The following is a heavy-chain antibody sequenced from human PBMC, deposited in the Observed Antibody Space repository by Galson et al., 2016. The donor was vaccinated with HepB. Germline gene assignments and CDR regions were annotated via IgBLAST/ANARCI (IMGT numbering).Heavy chain of an antibody. CDR3: SREMTGSYFD. CDR2: IRGDGIVS. Sequence: SLRLSCAASGLTFNAHWMNWVRQAPGKGLEWVANIRGDGIVSYYAESVRGRLTISRDNAKNSLYLQMNGLRVDETAVYYCSREMTGSYFDWGQGTLVTVSS. CDR1: GLTFNAHW. D-gene: IGHD3-10*01. J-gene: IGHJ4*02. V-gene: IGHV3-7*01.